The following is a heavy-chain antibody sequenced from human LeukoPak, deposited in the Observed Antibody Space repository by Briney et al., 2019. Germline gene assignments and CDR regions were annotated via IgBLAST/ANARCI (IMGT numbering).Heavy chain of an antibody. CDR2: ISSSSLYI. CDR1: GFTFSSYS. J-gene: IGHJ3*02. V-gene: IGHV3-21*04. CDR3: AKDLNLHDAFDI. Sequence: GESLRLSCAASGFTFSSYSMNWVRQAPGKGLEWVSSISSSSLYIYYADSVKGRFAISRDNAKNSLYLQMNSLRAEDTAVYYCAKDLNLHDAFDIWGQGTMVTVSS.